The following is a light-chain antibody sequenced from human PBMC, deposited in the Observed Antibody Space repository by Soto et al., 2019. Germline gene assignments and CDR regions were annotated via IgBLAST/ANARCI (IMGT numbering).Light chain of an antibody. J-gene: IGKJ1*01. Sequence: EMVFTQSPCTLSLSPGERSTLSCRVSQSVSSSYLAWYQQKPGQAPRLRSYGASSRATGIPDRFSGSGSGTDFTLTISRLEPEDFAVYYCQQYGSSPRTFGQGTKVDIK. CDR1: QSVSSSY. CDR2: GAS. CDR3: QQYGSSPRT. V-gene: IGKV3-20*01.